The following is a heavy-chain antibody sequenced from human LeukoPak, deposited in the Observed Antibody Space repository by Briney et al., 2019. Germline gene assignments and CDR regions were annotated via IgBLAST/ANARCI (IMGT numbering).Heavy chain of an antibody. J-gene: IGHJ4*02. CDR2: IWYDGSDT. CDR3: SSAPYGSGAFLDY. V-gene: IGHV3-33*02. D-gene: IGHD3-10*01. Sequence: RSPRLSCAASGFTSRSSGMYWGRAAPGQGLGWGAVIWYDGSDTYSADSAKGRFTISRENSTNTLYLHMYSLRAADTALYITSSAPYGSGAFLDYWGQGTLVTVSS. CDR1: GFTSRSSG.